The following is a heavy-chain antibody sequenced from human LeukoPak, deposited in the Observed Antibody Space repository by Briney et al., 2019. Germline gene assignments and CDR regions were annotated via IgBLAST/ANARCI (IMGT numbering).Heavy chain of an antibody. Sequence: SVKVSCKASGGTFSSYAISWVRQAPGQGLEWMGGIIPIFGTANYAQKFQGRVTITTDESTSTAYMELSSLRSEDTAVYYCARGPLLVVITPFYFDHWGQGTLVTVSS. CDR3: ARGPLLVVITPFYFDH. J-gene: IGHJ4*02. CDR1: GGTFSSYA. CDR2: IIPIFGTA. V-gene: IGHV1-69*05. D-gene: IGHD3-22*01.